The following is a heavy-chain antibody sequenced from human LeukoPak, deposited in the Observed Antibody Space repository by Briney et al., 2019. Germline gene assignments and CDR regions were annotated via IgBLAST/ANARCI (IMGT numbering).Heavy chain of an antibody. J-gene: IGHJ5*02. D-gene: IGHD2-2*01. Sequence: SETLSLTCAVYGGSFSGYYWSWIRQPPGKGLEWIGEINHSGSTNYNPSLKSRVTISVDTSKNQFSLKLSSVTAADTAVYYCARGVRYQLLSSLYTWFDPWGRGTLVTVSS. CDR2: INHSGST. CDR3: ARGVRYQLLSSLYTWFDP. V-gene: IGHV4-34*01. CDR1: GGSFSGYY.